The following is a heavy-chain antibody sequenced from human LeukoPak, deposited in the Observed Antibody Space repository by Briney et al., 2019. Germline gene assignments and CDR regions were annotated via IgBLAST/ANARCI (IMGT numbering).Heavy chain of an antibody. CDR3: ARDRAHCSSTSCHPGLEWFDP. CDR2: IIPIFGTA. Sequence: GASVKVSCKASGGTFSSYAISWVRQAPGQGLEWMGGIIPIFGTANYAQKFQGRVTITADESTSTAYMELSSLRSEDTAVYYCARDRAHCSSTSCHPGLEWFDPWGQGTLVTVSS. D-gene: IGHD2-2*01. V-gene: IGHV1-69*13. CDR1: GGTFSSYA. J-gene: IGHJ5*02.